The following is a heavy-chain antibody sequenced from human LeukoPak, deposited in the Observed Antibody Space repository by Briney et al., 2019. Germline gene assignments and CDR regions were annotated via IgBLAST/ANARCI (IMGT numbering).Heavy chain of an antibody. CDR3: ARDRGFSGSFFDY. CDR2: IIPIFGTA. J-gene: IGHJ4*02. CDR1: GFTFSSYA. D-gene: IGHD1-26*01. V-gene: IGHV1-69*01. Sequence: GGSLRLSCAASGFTFSSYAISWVRQAPGQGLEWMGGIIPIFGTANYAQKFQGRVTITADESTSTAYMELSSLRSEDTAVYYCARDRGFSGSFFDYWGQGTLVTVSS.